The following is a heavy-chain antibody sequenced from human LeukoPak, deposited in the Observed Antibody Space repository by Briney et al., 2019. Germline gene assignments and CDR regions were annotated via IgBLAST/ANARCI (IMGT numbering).Heavy chain of an antibody. Sequence: GGSLRLSCAASGFTFSRYWMTWVRQAPGKGLEWVANIKQGGSEKYYVDSVEGRFTISRDNAKSSLHMQMNSLRAEDTAVYYCARLTGDFSAFDIWGHGTMVTVSS. CDR2: IKQGGSEK. V-gene: IGHV3-7*01. D-gene: IGHD7-27*01. CDR3: ARLTGDFSAFDI. J-gene: IGHJ3*02. CDR1: GFTFSRYW.